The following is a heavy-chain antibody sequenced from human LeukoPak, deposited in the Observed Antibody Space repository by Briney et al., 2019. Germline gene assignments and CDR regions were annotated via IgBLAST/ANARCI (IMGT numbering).Heavy chain of an antibody. D-gene: IGHD2-8*01. CDR1: GGSISSSSYY. J-gene: IGHJ4*02. V-gene: IGHV4-39*01. Sequence: SETLSLTCTVSGGSISSSSYYWGWIRQPPGKGLEWFGRMCYSGSTYYKPSLKSRVTISVDTSKNQFSLKLRSVTAADTAVYYCARRLTEYCTKGVCYWFDYWGRGTLVAVS. CDR3: ARRLTEYCTKGVCYWFDY. CDR2: MCYSGST.